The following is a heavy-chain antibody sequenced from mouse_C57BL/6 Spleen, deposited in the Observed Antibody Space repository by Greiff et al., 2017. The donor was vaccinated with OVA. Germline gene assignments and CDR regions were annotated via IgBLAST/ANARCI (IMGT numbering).Heavy chain of an antibody. CDR2: IYPGSGST. Sequence: QVQLKQPGAELVKPGASVKMSCKASGYTFTSYWITWVKQRPGQGLEWIGDIYPGSGSTNYNEKFKSKATLIVDTSSSTAYMQLSSLTSEDSAVYYCARYYYGSSYGYFDVWGTGTTVTVSS. V-gene: IGHV1-55*01. D-gene: IGHD1-1*01. CDR1: GYTFTSYW. CDR3: ARYYYGSSYGYFDV. J-gene: IGHJ1*03.